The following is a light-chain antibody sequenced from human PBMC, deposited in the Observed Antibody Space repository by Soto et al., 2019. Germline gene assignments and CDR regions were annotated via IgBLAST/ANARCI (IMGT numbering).Light chain of an antibody. V-gene: IGKV1-5*03. CDR2: KAS. Sequence: DIKMTQSPSILSASVGDSVTITCRASQSISSWLAWYQQKPGRAPELLIFKASSLESGVPSRFSGSGSGTEFTLTISSLQPDDFATYYCQQYYSNWAFGQGTKVEIK. J-gene: IGKJ1*01. CDR3: QQYYSNWA. CDR1: QSISSW.